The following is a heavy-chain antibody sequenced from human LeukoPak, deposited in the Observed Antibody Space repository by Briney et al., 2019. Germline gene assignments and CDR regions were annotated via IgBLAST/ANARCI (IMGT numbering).Heavy chain of an antibody. CDR2: IIPILGIA. Sequence: APVKVSCKASGGTFSSYAISWVRQAPGQGLEWMGRIIPILGIANYAQKFQGRVTITADKSTSTAYMELSSLRSEDTAVYYCARPIYYGSGSYYNGMDVWGQGTTVTVSS. D-gene: IGHD3-10*01. V-gene: IGHV1-69*04. J-gene: IGHJ6*02. CDR1: GGTFSSYA. CDR3: ARPIYYGSGSYYNGMDV.